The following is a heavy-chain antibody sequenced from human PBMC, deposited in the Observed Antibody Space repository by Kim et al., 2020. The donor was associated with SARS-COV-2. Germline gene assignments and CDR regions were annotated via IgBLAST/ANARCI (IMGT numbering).Heavy chain of an antibody. V-gene: IGHV7-4-1*02. CDR2: INTNTGNP. Sequence: ASVKVSCKASGYTFTSYAMNWVRQAPGQGLEWMGWINTNTGNPTYAQGFTGRFVFSLDTSVSTAYLQISSLKAEDTAVYYCATNREQGEQIGRYFDYWGQGTLVTVSS. D-gene: IGHD2-21*01. CDR3: ATNREQGEQIGRYFDY. J-gene: IGHJ4*02. CDR1: GYTFTSYA.